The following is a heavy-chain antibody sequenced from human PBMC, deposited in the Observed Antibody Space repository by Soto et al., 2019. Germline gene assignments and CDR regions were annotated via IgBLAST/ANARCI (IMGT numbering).Heavy chain of an antibody. CDR2: IKSKTDGGTT. J-gene: IGHJ4*02. Sequence: EMQLVESGGGLVKAGGSLRVSCAASGFTFSNAWLSWVRQAPGKGLEWVGRIKSKTDGGTTDYAAPVKGRFTISRDDSESTLYLQRNSLKTEDTAVYYCTTRPSPGRVSAFEYWGQGTRVTVSS. CDR1: GFTFSNAW. CDR3: TTRPSPGRVSAFEY. V-gene: IGHV3-15*01. D-gene: IGHD2-8*01.